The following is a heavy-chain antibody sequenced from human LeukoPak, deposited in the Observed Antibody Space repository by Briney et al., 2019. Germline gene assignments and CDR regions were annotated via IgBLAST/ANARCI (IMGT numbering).Heavy chain of an antibody. CDR2: ISSSSSYI. V-gene: IGHV3-21*01. CDR1: GFTLSSYS. J-gene: IGHJ6*02. CDR3: ARVSPEPPFYFYGLDV. Sequence: GGSLRLSCAASGFTLSSYSMNWVRQAPGKGLEWVSSISSSSSYIYYADSVKGRFTISRDNAKNSLHLQMSSLRAEDTAIYYCARVSPEPPFYFYGLDVWGQGTTVTVSS.